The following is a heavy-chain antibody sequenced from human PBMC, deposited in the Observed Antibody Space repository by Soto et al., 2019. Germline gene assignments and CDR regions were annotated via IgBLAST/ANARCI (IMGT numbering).Heavy chain of an antibody. V-gene: IGHV1-2*04. CDR2: INTNSGDT. J-gene: IGHJ6*02. D-gene: IGHD2-21*01. CDR1: GYTFTGYY. CDR3: ARDGFMAAAGGVWYHYYGMDV. Sequence: QVKLVQSGAEVKKPGASVKVSCKASGYTFTGYYMHWVRQAPGQGLEWMGWINTNSGDTNYAKKFQGWVTMTRDTTISNAYMERSRLKSDDTAVYYCARDGFMAAAGGVWYHYYGMDVWGQGTTVTVSS.